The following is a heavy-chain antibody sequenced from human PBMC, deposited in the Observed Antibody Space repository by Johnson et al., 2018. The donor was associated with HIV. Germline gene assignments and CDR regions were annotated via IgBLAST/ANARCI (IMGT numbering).Heavy chain of an antibody. D-gene: IGHD1-1*01. CDR3: AEGSPGTPAFDI. V-gene: IGHV3-23*04. CDR1: GFTFSSYA. J-gene: IGHJ3*02. CDR2: ISGSGGST. Sequence: VQLVESGGGLVQPGGSLRLSCAASGFTFSSYAMSWVRQAPGKGLEWVSAISGSGGSTYYADSVKGRFTISRDNSKNTLYLQMNIPRAEDTAVYYGAEGSPGTPAFDIWGQGTMVTVSS.